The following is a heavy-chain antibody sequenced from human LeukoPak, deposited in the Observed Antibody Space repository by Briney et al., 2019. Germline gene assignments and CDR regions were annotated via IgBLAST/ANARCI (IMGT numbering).Heavy chain of an antibody. Sequence: GGSLRLSCAASGFTFSDYYMSWIRQAPGKGLEWISYISSSSNYKNYADSVQGRFAISRDNAESSLYLQMNGLRAVDTAVYYCARHGLYDSTDYWTFQHWGQGTLVTVSS. J-gene: IGHJ1*01. CDR1: GFTFSDYY. CDR2: ISSSSNYK. CDR3: ARHGLYDSTDYWTFQH. V-gene: IGHV3-11*06. D-gene: IGHD3-22*01.